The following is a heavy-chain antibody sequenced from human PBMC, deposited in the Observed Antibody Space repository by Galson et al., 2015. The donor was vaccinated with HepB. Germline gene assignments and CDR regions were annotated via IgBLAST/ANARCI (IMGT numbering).Heavy chain of an antibody. D-gene: IGHD3-10*01. J-gene: IGHJ3*02. CDR1: GFTVSNYA. Sequence: SLRLSCAASGFTVSNYAMSWVRQAPGKGLEWVAGISGSGSSTYYADSVKGRFTISRHNSKNTLYLQMNSLRAEDTAVYYCARDYYGSGSYPYEAFDIWGQGTMVTVSS. CDR3: ARDYYGSGSYPYEAFDI. CDR2: ISGSGSST. V-gene: IGHV3-23*01.